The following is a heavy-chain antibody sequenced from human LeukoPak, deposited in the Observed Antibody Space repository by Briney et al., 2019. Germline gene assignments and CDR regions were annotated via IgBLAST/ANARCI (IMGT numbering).Heavy chain of an antibody. J-gene: IGHJ4*02. CDR1: GGSISGGSYY. CDR3: ARFNSGSYQHYFDY. Sequence: SETLSHTCTVSGGSISGGSYYWGWIRQPPGKGLEWIGSIYYSGSTYYNPSLKSRVTISVDTSKNQFSLKLSSVTAADTAVYYCARFNSGSYQHYFDYWGQGTLVTVSS. CDR2: IYYSGST. D-gene: IGHD1-26*01. V-gene: IGHV4-39*07.